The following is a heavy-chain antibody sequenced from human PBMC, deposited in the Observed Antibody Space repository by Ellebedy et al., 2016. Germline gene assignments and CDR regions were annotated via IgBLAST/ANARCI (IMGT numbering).Heavy chain of an antibody. CDR1: GFTFSNFW. D-gene: IGHD2-21*01. CDR2: IHQDGNEK. CDR3: ARVRFGDTAVDY. V-gene: IGHV3-7*01. Sequence: GGSLRLSCTASGFTFSNFWMSWVRQVPGKGLEWVANIHQDGNEKYYLDSVKGRFTISRDNGKNSLYLQMSGLRGEDTAVYYCARVRFGDTAVDYWGQGTLVTVSS. J-gene: IGHJ4*03.